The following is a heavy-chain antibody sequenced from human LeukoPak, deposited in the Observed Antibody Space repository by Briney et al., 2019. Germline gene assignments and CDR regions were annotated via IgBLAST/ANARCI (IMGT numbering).Heavy chain of an antibody. CDR1: GYTFTSYG. V-gene: IGHV1-18*01. J-gene: IGHJ4*02. D-gene: IGHD2-8*01. CDR2: ISAYNGNT. CDR3: ARSAPAINNGLAVY. Sequence: ASVKVSCKAPGYTFTSYGISWVRQAPGQGLEWMGWISAYNGNTNYAQKLQGRVTMTTDTSTSTAYMELRSLRSDDTAVYYCARSAPAINNGLAVYWGQGTLVTVSS.